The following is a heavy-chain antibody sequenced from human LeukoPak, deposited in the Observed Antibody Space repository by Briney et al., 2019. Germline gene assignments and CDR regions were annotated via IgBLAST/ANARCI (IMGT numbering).Heavy chain of an antibody. D-gene: IGHD2-2*01. CDR3: ARSIVVVPAAMGYDY. J-gene: IGHJ4*02. CDR2: ISAYNGDT. V-gene: IGHV1-18*01. Sequence: ASVKVSSKASGYTFTSCGISWGRQAAGQGLEWVGWISAYNGDTNYAQKLLGRVTMTTDTSTSTAYMELRSLRSDDTAVYYCARSIVVVPAAMGYDYWGQGTLVTVSS. CDR1: GYTFTSCG.